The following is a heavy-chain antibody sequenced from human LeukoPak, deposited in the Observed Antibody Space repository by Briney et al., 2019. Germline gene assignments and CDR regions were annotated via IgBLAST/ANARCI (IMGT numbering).Heavy chain of an antibody. CDR2: IYYSGST. CDR1: GGSISSYY. V-gene: IGHV4-59*01. Sequence: SETLSLTCTVSGGSISSYYWSWIRQPPGKGLEWIGYIYYSGSTNYNPSLKSRVTISVDTSKNQFSLKLSSVTAADTAVYYCARVGSVVSYFDYWGQGTLVTVSS. D-gene: IGHD4-23*01. J-gene: IGHJ4*02. CDR3: ARVGSVVSYFDY.